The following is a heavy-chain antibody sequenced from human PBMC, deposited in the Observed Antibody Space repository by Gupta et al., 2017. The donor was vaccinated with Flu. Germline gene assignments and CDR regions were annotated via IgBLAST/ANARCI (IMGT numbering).Heavy chain of an antibody. Sequence: GLELVSFVSTSGSTIYYAESVKGRFTISRDNAKNTLYLQMNSLRVEDTAVYYCARDLGHYYDSSGYYDYYMDVWGKGTTVTVSS. CDR2: VSTSGSTI. V-gene: IGHV3-11*01. D-gene: IGHD3-22*01. J-gene: IGHJ6*03. CDR3: ARDLGHYYDSSGYYDYYMDV.